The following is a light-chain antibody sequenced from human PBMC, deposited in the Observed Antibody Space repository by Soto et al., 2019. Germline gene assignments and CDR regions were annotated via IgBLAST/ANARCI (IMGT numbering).Light chain of an antibody. CDR1: SSDIGAYNF. CDR2: DVN. CDR3: TSWTTSTTMI. J-gene: IGLJ2*01. V-gene: IGLV2-14*03. Sequence: QSVLTQPASVSGSPGQSITISCTGTSSDIGAYNFVSWYQQHPGKAPKLMLYDVNIRPSGVSNRFSGSKSGNTASLPISGLQAEDEADYYCTSWTTSTTMIFGGGT.